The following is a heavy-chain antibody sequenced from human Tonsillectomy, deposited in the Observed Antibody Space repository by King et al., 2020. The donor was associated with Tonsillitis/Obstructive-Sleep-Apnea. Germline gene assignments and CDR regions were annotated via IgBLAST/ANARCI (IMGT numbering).Heavy chain of an antibody. J-gene: IGHJ3*02. CDR1: GFPFSSYS. Sequence: VQLVESGGGLVQPGGSLRLSCAASGFPFSSYSMNWVRQAPGRGLEWVSYISGSSDIISYADSVRGRFTISRDNAKNSLYLQMNSLRDEDTAMYYCARDDRYAFDIWGQGTMVTVSS. CDR2: ISGSSDII. V-gene: IGHV3-48*02. CDR3: ARDDRYAFDI.